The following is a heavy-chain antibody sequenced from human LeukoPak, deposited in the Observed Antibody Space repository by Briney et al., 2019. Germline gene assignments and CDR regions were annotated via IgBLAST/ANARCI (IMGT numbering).Heavy chain of an antibody. J-gene: IGHJ4*02. CDR1: GFTVSSNY. CDR3: AKDPAGPTMVRGVLDY. CDR2: IYSGGST. Sequence: PGGSLRLSCAASGFTVSSNYMSWVRQAPGKGLEWVSVIYSGGSTYYADSVKGRFTISRDNSKNTLYLQMNSLRAEDTAVYYCAKDPAGPTMVRGVLDYWGQGTLVTVSS. V-gene: IGHV3-53*01. D-gene: IGHD3-10*01.